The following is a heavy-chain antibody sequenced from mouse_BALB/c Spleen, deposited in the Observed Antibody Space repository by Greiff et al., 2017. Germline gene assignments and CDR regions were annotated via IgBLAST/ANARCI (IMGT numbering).Heavy chain of an antibody. V-gene: IGHV3-8*02. Sequence: EVKLQESGPSLVKPSQTLSLTCSVTGDSITSGYWNWIRKFPGNKLEYMGYISYSGSTYYNPSLKSRISITRDTSKNQYYLQLNSVTTEDTATYYCARLDYDYDGYFDYWGQGTTLTVSS. CDR3: ARLDYDYDGYFDY. D-gene: IGHD2-4*01. CDR2: ISYSGST. CDR1: GDSITSGY. J-gene: IGHJ2*01.